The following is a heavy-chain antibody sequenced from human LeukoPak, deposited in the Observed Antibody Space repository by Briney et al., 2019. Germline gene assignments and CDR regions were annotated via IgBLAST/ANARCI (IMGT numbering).Heavy chain of an antibody. CDR1: GYTFTSYD. Sequence: ASVKVSCKASGYTFTSYDINWVRQATGQGHEWMGWMNPNSGNTGYAQKFQGRVTMTRNTSISTAYMELSSLRSEDTAVYYCARGALGGDYEYYFDYWGQGTLVTVSS. V-gene: IGHV1-8*01. CDR2: MNPNSGNT. CDR3: ARGALGGDYEYYFDY. D-gene: IGHD4-17*01. J-gene: IGHJ4*02.